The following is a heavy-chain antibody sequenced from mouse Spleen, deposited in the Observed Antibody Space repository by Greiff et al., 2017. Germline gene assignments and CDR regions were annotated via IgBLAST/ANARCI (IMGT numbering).Heavy chain of an antibody. Sequence: VQLQQSGPELVKPGASVKISCKASGYSFTGYYMNWVKQSPEKSLEWIGEINPSTGGTTYNQKFKAKATLTVDKSSSTAYMQLKSLTSEDSAVYYCARDAYWGQGTTLTVSS. CDR3: ARDAY. CDR1: GYSFTGYY. CDR2: INPSTGGT. J-gene: IGHJ2*01. V-gene: IGHV1-42*01.